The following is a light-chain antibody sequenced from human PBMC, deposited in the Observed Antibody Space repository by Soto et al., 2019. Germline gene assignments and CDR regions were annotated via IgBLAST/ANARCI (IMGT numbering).Light chain of an antibody. CDR2: DDS. Sequence: SYELAQPRSVSVAPGQTARITCGGNNIGNKRVHWYQQRPGQAPVVVVYDDSDRPSGIHERFSGSNSENTATLTVSRVEAGDEAEYCCQVWASNTDYFVFGNGTKVTVL. CDR3: QVWASNTDYFV. V-gene: IGLV3-21*02. J-gene: IGLJ1*01. CDR1: NIGNKR.